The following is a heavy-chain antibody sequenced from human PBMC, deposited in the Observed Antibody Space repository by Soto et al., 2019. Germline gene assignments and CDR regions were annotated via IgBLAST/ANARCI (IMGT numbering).Heavy chain of an antibody. CDR1: GGTFSSYA. V-gene: IGHV3-23*04. D-gene: IGHD2-2*02. CDR3: AKDEYRQTPIYNFDY. Sequence: VQLVQSGAEVKKPGSSVKVSCKASGGTFSSYAMSWVRQAPGKGLEWVSAISGSGGSTYYADSVKGRFTISRDNSKNTLYLQMNSLRAEDTAVYYCAKDEYRQTPIYNFDYWGQGTLVTVSS. J-gene: IGHJ4*02. CDR2: ISGSGGST.